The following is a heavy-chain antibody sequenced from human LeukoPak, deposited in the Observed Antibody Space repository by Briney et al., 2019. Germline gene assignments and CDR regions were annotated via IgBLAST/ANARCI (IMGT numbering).Heavy chain of an antibody. J-gene: IGHJ3*02. CDR3: AVSSGRGAFDI. CDR2: IIPILGIA. Sequence: SVKVSCKASGGTFSSYTISWVRQAPGQGLEWMGRIIPILGIANYAQKFQGRVTITADESTSTAYMELSSLRSEDTAVYYCAVSSGRGAFDIWGQGTMVTVSS. V-gene: IGHV1-69*02. D-gene: IGHD3-10*01. CDR1: GGTFSSYT.